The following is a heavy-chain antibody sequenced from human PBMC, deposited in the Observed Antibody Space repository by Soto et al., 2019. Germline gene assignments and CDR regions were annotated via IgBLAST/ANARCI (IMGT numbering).Heavy chain of an antibody. J-gene: IGHJ6*03. D-gene: IGHD5-12*01. CDR2: INPNSGGT. CDR3: ARESGGATATLDYYYFYMDV. V-gene: IGHV1-2*04. Sequence: ASVKVSCKASGYTFSDYYIHWMRQAPGQGLEWMGWINPNSGGTKYAHKFQGWVTMTRDTSIKTAYMELSRLISDDTAVYYCARESGGATATLDYYYFYMDVWGKGTTVTVSS. CDR1: GYTFSDYY.